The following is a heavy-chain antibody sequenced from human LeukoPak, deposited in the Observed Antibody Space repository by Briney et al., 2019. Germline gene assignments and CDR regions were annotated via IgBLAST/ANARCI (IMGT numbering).Heavy chain of an antibody. CDR3: ARCTYDGYYFDY. CDR1: GGSISSYY. CDR2: IYYSGST. J-gene: IGHJ4*02. V-gene: IGHV4-59*01. Sequence: SETLSLTCTASGGSISSYYWSWIRQPPGKGLEWIGYIYYSGSTNYNPSLKSRVTISVDTSKNQFSLKLSSVTAADTAVYYCARCTYDGYYFDYWGQGTLVTVSS. D-gene: IGHD3-22*01.